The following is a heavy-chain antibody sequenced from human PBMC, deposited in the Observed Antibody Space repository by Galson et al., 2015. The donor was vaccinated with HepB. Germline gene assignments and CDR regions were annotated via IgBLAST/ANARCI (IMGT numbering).Heavy chain of an antibody. CDR2: ISGSGGST. Sequence: SLRLSCAASGFTFSSYGMNWVRRAPGKGLEWVSGISGSGGSTYYADSVKGRFTISRDNSKNTLYLQMNSLRAEDTAVYYCAKDKLSCSSTSCYENGMDAWGQGTTVTVSS. CDR3: AKDKLSCSSTSCYENGMDA. D-gene: IGHD2-2*01. V-gene: IGHV3-23*01. CDR1: GFTFSSYG. J-gene: IGHJ6*02.